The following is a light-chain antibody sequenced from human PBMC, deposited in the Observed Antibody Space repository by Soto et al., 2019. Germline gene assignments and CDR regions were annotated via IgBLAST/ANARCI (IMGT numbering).Light chain of an antibody. CDR1: SSDVGGYNY. V-gene: IGLV2-11*01. J-gene: IGLJ2*01. Sequence: QSALTQPGSVSGSPGQSVTISCTGTSSDVGGYNYVSWYQQHPGKAPKLMIYDVSKRPSGVPDRFSGSKSGNTASLTISGLQAEDEADYYCCSYAGSFVFGGGTKLTVL. CDR3: CSYAGSFV. CDR2: DVS.